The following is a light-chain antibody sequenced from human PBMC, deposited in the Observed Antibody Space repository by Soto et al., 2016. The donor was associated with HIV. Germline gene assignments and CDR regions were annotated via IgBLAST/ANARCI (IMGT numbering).Light chain of an antibody. CDR3: QHAET. CDR1: HIINDW. V-gene: IGKV1-5*03. CDR2: KTS. J-gene: IGKJ2*01. Sequence: DIQMTQSPSTLSASVGDRVTITCRASHIINDWLAWYQQKPGKAPNLLIYKTSNLESGVPSRFSGSGSGTEFTLTISSLLPDDSATYYCQHAETFGQGTKLE.